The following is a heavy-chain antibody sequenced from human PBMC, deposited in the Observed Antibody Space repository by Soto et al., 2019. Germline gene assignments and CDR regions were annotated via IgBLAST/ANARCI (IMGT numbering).Heavy chain of an antibody. CDR1: GFPFSISW. V-gene: IGHV3-74*03. J-gene: IGHJ4*02. Sequence: GGSLRLSCAASGFPFSISWMRWVREATGKGLEWVSRITSEGSETTYADSVKGRFTISRDNAESTVYLQMNSLRAEDKRVYYWANDWFQCIDLWGQGT. CDR3: ANDWFQCIDL. CDR2: ITSEGSET. D-gene: IGHD2-8*01.